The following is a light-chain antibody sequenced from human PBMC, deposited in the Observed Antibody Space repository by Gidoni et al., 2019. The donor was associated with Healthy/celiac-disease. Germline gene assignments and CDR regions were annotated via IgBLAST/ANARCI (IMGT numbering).Light chain of an antibody. V-gene: IGKV1-39*01. CDR2: AAS. J-gene: IGKJ4*01. CDR1: QSISSY. Sequence: DIQRTQSPSSLSASVGDRVTITCRARQSISSYVNWYHQKPGKAPNLLIYAASSLQSGVPSRFSGSGSGTDFTLTISRLQPEDFATYYCQQSYSTPLTVGGGTKVEIK. CDR3: QQSYSTPLT.